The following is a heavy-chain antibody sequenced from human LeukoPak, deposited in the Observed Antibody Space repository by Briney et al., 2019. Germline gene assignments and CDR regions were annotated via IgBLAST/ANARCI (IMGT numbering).Heavy chain of an antibody. J-gene: IGHJ4*02. D-gene: IGHD2-21*01. V-gene: IGHV3-23*01. CDR1: GFTLSSYA. Sequence: GGSLRLSWAASGFTLSSYAMSWVHQAPGEGLEWVSAISVSGNTYHADSVKGRFTISRDSSKNTLYLQMNRLRAEDAAVYYCAKAPVTTCSGAYCYPFDYWGQGTLVTVSS. CDR2: ISVSGNT. CDR3: AKAPVTTCSGAYCYPFDY.